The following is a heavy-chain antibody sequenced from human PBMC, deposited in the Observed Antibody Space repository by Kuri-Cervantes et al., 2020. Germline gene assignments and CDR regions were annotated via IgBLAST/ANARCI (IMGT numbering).Heavy chain of an antibody. CDR3: ARGKGYRRYSSGQNDY. CDR1: GASIDSYF. J-gene: IGHJ4*02. D-gene: IGHD6-19*01. CDR2: IHYTGNT. V-gene: IGHV4-59*12. Sequence: SETLSLTCTVSGASIDSYFWSWIRQSPGQRLEWIGYIHYTGNTDYNPSIKSRVTILIHTSKNQISLNLTSVTAADTAVYYCARGKGYRRYSSGQNDYCGQGTLVTVSS.